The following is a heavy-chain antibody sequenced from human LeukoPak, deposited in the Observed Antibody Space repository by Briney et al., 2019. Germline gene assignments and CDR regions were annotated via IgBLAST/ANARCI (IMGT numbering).Heavy chain of an antibody. CDR1: GGSISSGNYY. V-gene: IGHV4-61*02. J-gene: IGHJ4*02. CDR2: IYTSGST. Sequence: PSETLSLTCTVSGGSISSGNYYWSWIRQPAGKGLEWVGRIYTSGSTNCNPSLKSRVTISVDTSKSQFSLKLSSVIAADTAVYYCARATYEDFDSWGQGTLVTVSS. CDR3: ARATYEDFDS. D-gene: IGHD3-22*01.